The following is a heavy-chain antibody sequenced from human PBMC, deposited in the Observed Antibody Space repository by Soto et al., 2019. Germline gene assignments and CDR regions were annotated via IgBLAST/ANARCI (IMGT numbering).Heavy chain of an antibody. CDR1: GGSISSYY. J-gene: IGHJ6*02. Sequence: PSETLSLTCTVSGGSISSYYWSWIRQPPGKGLEWIGYIYYSGSTNYNPSLKSRVTISVDTSKNQFSLKLSSVTAADTAVYYCARDQTIAAAGTLGYYYGMDVWGQGTTVTVSS. V-gene: IGHV4-59*01. CDR2: IYYSGST. D-gene: IGHD6-13*01. CDR3: ARDQTIAAAGTLGYYYGMDV.